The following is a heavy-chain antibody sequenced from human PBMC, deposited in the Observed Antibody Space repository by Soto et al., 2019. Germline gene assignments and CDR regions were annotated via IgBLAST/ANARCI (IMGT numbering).Heavy chain of an antibody. Sequence: QVQLLQSGAEVKKPGASVKVSCKVSGHTLTELSMHWVRQAPGRGLEWMGGFDPEDGETIFAPKFQGRVTMTEDTSNESSYRELTSLRYEDTAVYYCAAGGTRWLHSPYDYWGQGTLVTICS. D-gene: IGHD1-1*01. CDR3: AAGGTRWLHSPYDY. J-gene: IGHJ4*02. CDR1: GHTLTELS. CDR2: FDPEDGET. V-gene: IGHV1-24*01.